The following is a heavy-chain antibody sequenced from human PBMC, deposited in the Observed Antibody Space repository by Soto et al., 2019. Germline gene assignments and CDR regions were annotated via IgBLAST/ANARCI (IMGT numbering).Heavy chain of an antibody. D-gene: IGHD2-15*01. Sequence: GGSLRLSCTASGFTFGDYAMSWFRQAPGKGLEWVSSISSSSSYIYYADSVKGRFTISRDNAKNSLYLQMNSLRAEDTAVYYCARSNIVQKTDVWGKGTTVTVSS. CDR2: ISSSSSYI. CDR1: GFTFGDYA. J-gene: IGHJ6*04. V-gene: IGHV3-21*01. CDR3: ARSNIVQKTDV.